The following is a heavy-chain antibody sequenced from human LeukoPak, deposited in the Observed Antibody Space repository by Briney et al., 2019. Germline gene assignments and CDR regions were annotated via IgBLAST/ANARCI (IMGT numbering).Heavy chain of an antibody. CDR3: AREEYSGYVEA. D-gene: IGHD5-12*01. CDR1: VGSISGGGYY. CDR2: IYYSGST. Sequence: PSETLSLTCTVSVGSISGGGYYWSWIRQHPGKGLEWIGYIYYSGSTYYNPSLKSRVTILVDTSKNQFSLKLSSVTAADTAVYYCAREEYSGYVEAWGQGTLVTVSS. V-gene: IGHV4-31*03. J-gene: IGHJ4*02.